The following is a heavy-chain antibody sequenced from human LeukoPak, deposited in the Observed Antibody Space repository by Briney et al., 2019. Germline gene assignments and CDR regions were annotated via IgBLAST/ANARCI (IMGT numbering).Heavy chain of an antibody. J-gene: IGHJ4*02. CDR1: GGSISSGSYY. Sequence: SQTLSLTCTVSGGSISSGSYYWSWIRQPAGKGLEWIGRIYTSGSTNYNPSLKSRVTISVDTSKNQFSLKLSSVTAADMAVYYCARLGYSYGLDYWGQGTLVTVSS. D-gene: IGHD5-18*01. CDR2: IYTSGST. CDR3: ARLGYSYGLDY. V-gene: IGHV4-61*02.